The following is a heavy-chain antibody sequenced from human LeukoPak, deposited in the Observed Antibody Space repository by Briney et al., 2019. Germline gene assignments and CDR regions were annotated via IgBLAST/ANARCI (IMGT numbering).Heavy chain of an antibody. J-gene: IGHJ6*03. CDR2: IKQDGSEK. Sequence: GGSLRLSCAASGFTFSSYWMSWVRQAPGKGLEWVANIKQDGSEKYYVDSVKGRFTISRDNAKNSLYLQMNSLRAEDTAVYYCARDEIVATTKANYYYYMDVWGKGTTVTISS. CDR1: GFTFSSYW. CDR3: ARDEIVATTKANYYYYMDV. D-gene: IGHD5-12*01. V-gene: IGHV3-7*01.